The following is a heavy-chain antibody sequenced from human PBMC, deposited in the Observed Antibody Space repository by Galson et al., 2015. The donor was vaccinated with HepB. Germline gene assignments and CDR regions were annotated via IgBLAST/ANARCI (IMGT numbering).Heavy chain of an antibody. V-gene: IGHV1-58*01. CDR3: AARFLGVKAPDAFDI. D-gene: IGHD2-21*01. Sequence: SVKVSCKASGFTFTSSAVQWVRQARGQRLEWIGWIVVGSGNTNYAQKFQERVTITRDMSTSTAYMELSSLRSEDTAVYYCAARFLGVKAPDAFDIWGQGTMVTVSS. J-gene: IGHJ3*02. CDR1: GFTFTSSA. CDR2: IVVGSGNT.